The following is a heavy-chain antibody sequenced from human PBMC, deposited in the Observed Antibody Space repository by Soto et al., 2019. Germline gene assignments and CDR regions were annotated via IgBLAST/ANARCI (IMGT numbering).Heavy chain of an antibody. D-gene: IGHD3-9*01. CDR3: ARHIPGAGDYDILTGDWFDP. J-gene: IGHJ5*02. V-gene: IGHV4-39*01. CDR2: IYYSGST. CDR1: GGSISSSSYY. Sequence: SETLSLTCTVSGGSISSSSYYWGWIRQPPGKGLEWIGSIYYSGSTYYNPSLKSRVTISVDTSKNQFSLKLSSVTAADTAVYYCARHIPGAGDYDILTGDWFDPWGQGTLVTVSS.